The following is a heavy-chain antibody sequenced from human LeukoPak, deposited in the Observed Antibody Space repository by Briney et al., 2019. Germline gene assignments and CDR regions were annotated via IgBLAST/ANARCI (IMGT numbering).Heavy chain of an antibody. CDR2: ISGSDGRT. D-gene: IGHD3-9*01. J-gene: IGHJ4*02. V-gene: IGHV3-23*01. CDR1: GFTFSSYA. CDR3: AKGRLVPDY. Sequence: GGSLRLSCAASGFTFSSYAMSWVRQAPGKGLEWVATISGSDGRTYYADSVRGRFTISRDNSKNMLYLQMNSLRAEDTAVYYCAKGRLVPDYWGQGILVTVSS.